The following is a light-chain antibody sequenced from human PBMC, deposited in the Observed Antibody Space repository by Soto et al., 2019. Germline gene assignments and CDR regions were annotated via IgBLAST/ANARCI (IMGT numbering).Light chain of an antibody. CDR3: QQRSNWPST. J-gene: IGKJ4*01. CDR1: QSVSSY. V-gene: IGKV3-11*01. CDR2: EAS. Sequence: EIVLTQSPATLSLSPGDRATLSCRASQSVSSYLAWYQQKPGQAPRLLIYEASNRATGIPARFSGSGSGTDFTLTITSLEPEDFAVYYCQQRSNWPSTFGGGTTVEIK.